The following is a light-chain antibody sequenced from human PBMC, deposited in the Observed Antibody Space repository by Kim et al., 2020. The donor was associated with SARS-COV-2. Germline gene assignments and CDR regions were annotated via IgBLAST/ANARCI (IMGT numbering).Light chain of an antibody. Sequence: LSLSPGQRATLSCRASQTVSSSYLAWYQKKPGQAPSLLIYDASRRATGIPDRFSGSASGTDITLTISRLEPEDFAVYYCQHYGSSPRTFGQGTKLEI. CDR3: QHYGSSPRT. CDR1: QTVSSSY. J-gene: IGKJ2*01. V-gene: IGKV3-20*01. CDR2: DAS.